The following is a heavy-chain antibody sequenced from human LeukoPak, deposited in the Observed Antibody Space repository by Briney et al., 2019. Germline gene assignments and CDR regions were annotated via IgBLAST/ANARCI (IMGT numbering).Heavy chain of an antibody. J-gene: IGHJ4*02. CDR1: GGSFSGYY. CDR2: INHSGST. CDR3: ARDLGGLGY. Sequence: SETLSLTCAVYGGSFSGYYWSWIRQPPGKGLEWIGEINHSGSTNYNPSLKSRVTISVDTSKNQFSLQLNSVTPEDTAMYYCARDLGGLGYWGQGTLITVSS. D-gene: IGHD3-16*01. V-gene: IGHV4-34*01.